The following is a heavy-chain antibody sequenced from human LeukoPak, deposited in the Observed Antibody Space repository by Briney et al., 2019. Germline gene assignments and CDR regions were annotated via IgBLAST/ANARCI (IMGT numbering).Heavy chain of an antibody. V-gene: IGHV4-39*01. CDR2: IYYSGST. CDR1: GGSISSYY. J-gene: IGHJ4*02. D-gene: IGHD3-22*01. CDR3: ASTPHYYDSSGYHSAYFDY. Sequence: PSETLSLTCTVSGGSISSYYWGWIRQPPGKGLEWIGSIYYSGSTYYNPSLKSRVTISVDTSKNQFSLKLSSVTAADTAVYYCASTPHYYDSSGYHSAYFDYWGQGTLVTVSS.